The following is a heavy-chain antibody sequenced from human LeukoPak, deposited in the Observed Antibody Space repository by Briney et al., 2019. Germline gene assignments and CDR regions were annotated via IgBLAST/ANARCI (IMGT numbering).Heavy chain of an antibody. Sequence: GASVKVSCKASGGTFSSYGISWVRQAPGQGLEWMGWISAYNGNTNYAQKLQGRVTMTTDTSTSTAYMELRSLRSDDTAVYYCARVVYDSSGYYPPVDYWGQGTLVTVSS. D-gene: IGHD3-22*01. J-gene: IGHJ4*02. CDR1: GGTFSSYG. CDR2: ISAYNGNT. V-gene: IGHV1-18*01. CDR3: ARVVYDSSGYYPPVDY.